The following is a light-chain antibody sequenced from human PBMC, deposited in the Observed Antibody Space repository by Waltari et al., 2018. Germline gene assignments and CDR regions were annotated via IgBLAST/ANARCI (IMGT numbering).Light chain of an antibody. J-gene: IGLJ3*02. CDR3: SPSGRTVNSRV. V-gene: IGLV2-14*03. CDR2: DVS. CDR1: SGDVGGYNF. Sequence: QSALTQPASLSGSPGQSITISCTGTSGDVGGYNFVAWYQQHPGKAPKLIIYDVSQRPAGIVKRVSGSKSGNTASLTISGLQAEDEATYYCSPSGRTVNSRVVGGGTQLTVL.